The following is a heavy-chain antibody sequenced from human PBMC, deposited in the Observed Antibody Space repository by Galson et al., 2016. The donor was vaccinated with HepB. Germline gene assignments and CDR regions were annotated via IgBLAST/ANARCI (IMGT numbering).Heavy chain of an antibody. CDR1: GGSFSGYY. V-gene: IGHV4-34*01. Sequence: SETLSLTCAVYGGSFSGYYWSWIRQPPGKGLEWIGDINHSGNTNYNPPLKSRVTISVDMSKNQFSLNLRSVNAADTAVYYCARNPEYSSSWYIFGYWGQGTLVTVSS. CDR3: ARNPEYSSSWYIFGY. J-gene: IGHJ4*02. D-gene: IGHD6-13*01. CDR2: INHSGNT.